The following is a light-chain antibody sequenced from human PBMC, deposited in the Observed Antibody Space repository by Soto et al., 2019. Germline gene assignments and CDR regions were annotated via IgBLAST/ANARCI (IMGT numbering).Light chain of an antibody. CDR1: SSDVGAYNY. V-gene: IGLV2-14*03. CDR3: SSYTSSNTYV. CDR2: DVS. J-gene: IGLJ1*01. Sequence: QSVXTEPASVSGSPGQSITISCTGTSSDVGAYNYVSWYQHHPGKVPQLMIYDVSNRPSGVSNRFSGSKSGNTASLTISGLQAEDEADYYCSSYTSSNTYVFGTGTKVTVL.